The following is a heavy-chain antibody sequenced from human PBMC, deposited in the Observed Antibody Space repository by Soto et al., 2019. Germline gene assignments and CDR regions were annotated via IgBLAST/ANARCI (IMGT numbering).Heavy chain of an antibody. CDR2: ISTYNGDT. CDR3: AREGVAPYDYYGMDV. V-gene: IGHV1-18*01. CDR1: GYTFTRSG. Sequence: QVQLVQSGAEVKKPGASVKVSCKASGYTFTRSGISWVRQAPGQGLEWMGWISTYNGDTNYAQTFQGRVTMTTDTSTSTVQMEVRSLRSDDTAVYYCAREGVAPYDYYGMDVWGQGTPVTVSS. D-gene: IGHD2-2*01. J-gene: IGHJ6*02.